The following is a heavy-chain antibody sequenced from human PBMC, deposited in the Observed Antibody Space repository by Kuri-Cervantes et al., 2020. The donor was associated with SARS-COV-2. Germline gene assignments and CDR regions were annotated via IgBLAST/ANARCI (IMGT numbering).Heavy chain of an antibody. D-gene: IGHD3-3*01. CDR3: ARGQYDFWSGYPIYYYYGMDV. V-gene: IGHV1-2*04. J-gene: IGHJ6*02. Sequence: ASVKVSCKASGYTFTGHYMHWVRQAPGQGLEWMGWIIPNSGGTNYAQKFQGWVTMTRDTSISTAYMELSRLRSDDTAVYYCARGQYDFWSGYPIYYYYGMDVWGQGTTVTVSS. CDR2: IIPNSGGT. CDR1: GYTFTGHY.